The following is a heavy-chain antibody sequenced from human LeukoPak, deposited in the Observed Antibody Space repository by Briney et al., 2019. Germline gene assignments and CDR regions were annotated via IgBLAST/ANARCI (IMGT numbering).Heavy chain of an antibody. V-gene: IGHV4-4*09. CDR1: GGSISSSY. J-gene: IGHJ4*02. Sequence: SSETLSLTCTVSGGSISSSYWSWIRQPPGEGLEWIGYIYTSGTTVYSPSLKSRVTILLDMSKSQFSLRLSSVTAADTAVYYCARLRAITGITDYFDYWGPGILVTVSS. CDR3: ARLRAITGITDYFDY. D-gene: IGHD1-20*01. CDR2: IYTSGTT.